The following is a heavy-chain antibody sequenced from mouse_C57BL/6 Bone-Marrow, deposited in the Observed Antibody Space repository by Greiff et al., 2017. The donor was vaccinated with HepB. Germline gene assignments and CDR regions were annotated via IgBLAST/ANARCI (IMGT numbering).Heavy chain of an antibody. Sequence: EVHLVESGGGLVKPGGSLKLSCAASGFTFSDYGMHWVRQAPEKGLEWVAYISSGSSTIYYADTVKGRFTISRDNAKNTLFLQMTSLRSEDTAMYYCADAYSLYAMDYWGQGTSVTVSS. CDR3: ADAYSLYAMDY. J-gene: IGHJ4*01. CDR2: ISSGSSTI. V-gene: IGHV5-17*01. CDR1: GFTFSDYG. D-gene: IGHD2-3*01.